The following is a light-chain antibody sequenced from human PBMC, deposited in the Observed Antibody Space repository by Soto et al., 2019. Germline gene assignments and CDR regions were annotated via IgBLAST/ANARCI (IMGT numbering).Light chain of an antibody. CDR3: ASLDYSLSVYV. Sequence: QSVLTQPPSASGNPGQRLTISCSGSTSNILRNYVYWYRQFPGTAPRLLISMNDQRPSGVPDRFSGSKSGTSASLAISGLRSEDEADYYCASLDYSLSVYVVGTVTKVTGL. CDR1: TSNILRNY. V-gene: IGLV1-47*01. CDR2: MND. J-gene: IGLJ1*01.